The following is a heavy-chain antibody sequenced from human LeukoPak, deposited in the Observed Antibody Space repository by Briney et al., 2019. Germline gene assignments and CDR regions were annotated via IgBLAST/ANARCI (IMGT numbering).Heavy chain of an antibody. CDR2: IYPGDSDT. Sequence: HGESLKISCKGSGYSFTSYWIGWVRQIPGKGLEWMGIIYPGDSDTRYSPSFQGQVTISADKSISTAYLQCSTLKASDTDMYYCARRPDYYDSSGYLDYWGQGTLVTVSS. V-gene: IGHV5-51*01. CDR3: ARRPDYYDSSGYLDY. D-gene: IGHD3-22*01. J-gene: IGHJ4*02. CDR1: GYSFTSYW.